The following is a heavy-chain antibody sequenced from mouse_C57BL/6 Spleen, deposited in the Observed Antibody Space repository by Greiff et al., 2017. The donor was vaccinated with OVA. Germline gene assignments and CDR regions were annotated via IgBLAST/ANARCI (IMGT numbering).Heavy chain of an antibody. CDR1: GFSLTSYA. J-gene: IGHJ3*01. Sequence: VHLVESGPGLVAPSQSLSITCTVSGFSLTSYAISWVRQPPGKGLEWLGVLWTGGGTNYNSALKSRLSISKDNSKSQVFLKMNSLQTDDTARYYCARDDGYPAWFAYWGQGTLVTVSA. CDR3: ARDDGYPAWFAY. D-gene: IGHD2-3*01. CDR2: LWTGGGT. V-gene: IGHV2-9-1*01.